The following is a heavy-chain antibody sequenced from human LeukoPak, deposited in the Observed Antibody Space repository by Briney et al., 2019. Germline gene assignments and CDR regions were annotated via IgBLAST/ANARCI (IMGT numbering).Heavy chain of an antibody. CDR2: IYYSGST. D-gene: IGHD5-12*01. Sequence: PSKTLSLTCTVSGGSISSYYWSWIRQPPGKGLEWIGYIYYSGSTNYNPSLKSRVTISVDTSKNQFSLKLSSVTAADTAVYYCARAEIVGVFDIWGQGTMVTVPS. J-gene: IGHJ3*02. CDR3: ARAEIVGVFDI. V-gene: IGHV4-59*01. CDR1: GGSISSYY.